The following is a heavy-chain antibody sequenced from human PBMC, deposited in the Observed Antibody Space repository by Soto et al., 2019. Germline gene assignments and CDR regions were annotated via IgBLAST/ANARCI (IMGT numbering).Heavy chain of an antibody. CDR2: IKEDGSDM. V-gene: IGHV3-7*04. CDR3: ATEVWVYYDFWSGYSDY. Sequence: EVQLVESGGGLIKPGGSLRLSCAASGFTFSSYWMSWVRQAAGKGLAWVANIKEDGSDMYYVDSVKGRFTISRDNAKNSLYLQMNSLRAEDTAVYYCATEVWVYYDFWSGYSDYWGQGTLVTVSS. CDR1: GFTFSSYW. D-gene: IGHD3-3*01. J-gene: IGHJ4*02.